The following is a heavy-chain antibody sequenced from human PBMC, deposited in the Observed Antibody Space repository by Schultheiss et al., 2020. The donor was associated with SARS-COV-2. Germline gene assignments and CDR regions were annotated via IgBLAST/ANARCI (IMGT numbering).Heavy chain of an antibody. CDR1: GFTFSSYA. Sequence: GGSLRLSCAASGFTFSSYAMSWVRQAPGKGLEWVSAISGSGGSTYYADSVKGRFTISRDNSKNTLYLQMNSLRAEDTAVYYCAKDLIHLTYYDFWSAADYWGQGTLVTVSS. D-gene: IGHD3-3*01. V-gene: IGHV3-23*01. CDR2: ISGSGGST. CDR3: AKDLIHLTYYDFWSAADY. J-gene: IGHJ4*02.